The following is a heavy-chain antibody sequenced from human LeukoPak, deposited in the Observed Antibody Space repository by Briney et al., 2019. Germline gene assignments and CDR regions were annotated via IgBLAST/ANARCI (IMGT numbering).Heavy chain of an antibody. CDR1: GFTFSSYA. Sequence: GGSLRLSCAASGFTFSSYAMTWVRQAPGKGLEWVSAISGSDAGTYYADSVKGRFTISRDNSKNTLYLQMNSLRAEDTAIYYCAKERSFGTWLGDYWPQGTLVTVSS. CDR3: AKERSFGTWLGDY. D-gene: IGHD2/OR15-2a*01. CDR2: ISGSDAGT. J-gene: IGHJ4*02. V-gene: IGHV3-23*01.